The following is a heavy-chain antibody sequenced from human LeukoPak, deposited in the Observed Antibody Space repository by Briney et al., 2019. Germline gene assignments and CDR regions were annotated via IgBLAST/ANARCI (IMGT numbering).Heavy chain of an antibody. Sequence: SETLSLTCTVSGGSISSYYWSWIRQPAGKGLEWIGRIYTSGSTNYNPSLKSRVTISVDKSKNQFSLKLSSVTAADTAVYYCARTGYDLSWYYYYYMDVWGKGATVTASS. J-gene: IGHJ6*03. V-gene: IGHV4-4*07. CDR2: IYTSGST. D-gene: IGHD5-12*01. CDR3: ARTGYDLSWYYYYYMDV. CDR1: GGSISSYY.